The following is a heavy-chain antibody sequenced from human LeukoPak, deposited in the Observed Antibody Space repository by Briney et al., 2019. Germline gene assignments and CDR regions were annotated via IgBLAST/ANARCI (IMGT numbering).Heavy chain of an antibody. V-gene: IGHV3-66*01. CDR3: ARGSGPPHDAFDI. J-gene: IGHJ3*02. Sequence: GGSLRLSCAASGFTFSSYAMSWVRQAPGKGLEWVSVIYSGGSTYYADSVKGRFTISRDNSKNTLYLQMNSLRVEDTAVYYCARGSGPPHDAFDIWGQGTMVIVSS. D-gene: IGHD1-14*01. CDR1: GFTFSSYA. CDR2: IYSGGST.